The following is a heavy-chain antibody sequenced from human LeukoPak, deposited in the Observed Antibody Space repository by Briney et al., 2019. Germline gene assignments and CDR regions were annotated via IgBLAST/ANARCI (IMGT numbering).Heavy chain of an antibody. J-gene: IGHJ4*02. CDR2: INPSGGST. D-gene: IGHD5-24*01. Sequence: ASVKVCCKASGYTFTSIYMHWGRQGPAQRLEWMGIINPSGGSTSYAQKFQGRVTMTRDMSTSTVYMELSSLRSEDTAVYYCARDHHGTNDYWGQGTLVTVSS. V-gene: IGHV1-46*01. CDR3: ARDHHGTNDY. CDR1: GYTFTSIY.